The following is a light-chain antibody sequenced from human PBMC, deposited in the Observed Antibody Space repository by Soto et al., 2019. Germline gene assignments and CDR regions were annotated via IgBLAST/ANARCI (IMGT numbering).Light chain of an antibody. J-gene: IGKJ1*01. CDR1: QGINCY. CDR2: DAS. V-gene: IGKV1-9*01. Sequence: DIQLTQSPSFLSASVGYRFTITCRASQGINCYLAWYQQKPGKAPKVLMYDASTLQRGVPSRFSGSGSGTEFTLTISSLQPDDFATYYCQQYKIYSQTFGQGTKVDI. CDR3: QQYKIYSQT.